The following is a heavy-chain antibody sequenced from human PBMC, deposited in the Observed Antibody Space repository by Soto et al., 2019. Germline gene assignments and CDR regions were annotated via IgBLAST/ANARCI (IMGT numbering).Heavy chain of an antibody. J-gene: IGHJ4*02. Sequence: GGSLRLSCAASGFIFSTYAINWVRQTPGKGLEWVSAISSSGDSTYYADSVKGRFTIYRDNSKNTLNLEMNSLRVEDTAVYYCARIPYDNSGTIFDYWGQGTLVTVSS. V-gene: IGHV3-23*01. D-gene: IGHD3-22*01. CDR2: ISSSGDST. CDR1: GFIFSTYA. CDR3: ARIPYDNSGTIFDY.